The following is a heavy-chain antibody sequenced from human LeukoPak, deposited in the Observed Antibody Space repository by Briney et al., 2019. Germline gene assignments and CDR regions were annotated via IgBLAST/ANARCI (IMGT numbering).Heavy chain of an antibody. CDR1: GASISSYY. CDR2: ISYSGST. CDR3: ARHPELYFFDY. Sequence: SETLSLTCTVSGASISSYYWSWIRQPPGKGLEWVGYISYSGSTNYNPSLKSRVTISADTSKNQVSLTLSSVTAADTAVYYCARHPELYFFDYWGQGTLVTVSS. D-gene: IGHD3-10*01. V-gene: IGHV4-59*08. J-gene: IGHJ4*02.